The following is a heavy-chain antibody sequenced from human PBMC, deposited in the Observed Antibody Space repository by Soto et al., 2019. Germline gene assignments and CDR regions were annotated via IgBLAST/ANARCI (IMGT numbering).Heavy chain of an antibody. CDR1: GFTFDDYA. CDR2: ISWNSGTI. Sequence: SGGSLRLSCVGSGFTFDDYAMHWVRQAPGKGLEWVSGISWNSGTIGYADSVKGRFTISRDNAKNSLYLQMNSLRVDDTAFYYCAKDRRIAARGGSDHWGQGTLVTVSS. V-gene: IGHV3-9*01. J-gene: IGHJ4*02. D-gene: IGHD6-6*01. CDR3: AKDRRIAARGGSDH.